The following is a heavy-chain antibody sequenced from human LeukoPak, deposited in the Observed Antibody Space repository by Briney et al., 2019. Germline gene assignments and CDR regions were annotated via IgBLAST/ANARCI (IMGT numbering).Heavy chain of an antibody. V-gene: IGHV3-7*01. CDR2: IKQDGSEK. Sequence: KSGGSLRLSCAASGFTFSSYWMSWVRQAPGKGLEWVANIKQDGSEKYYVDSVKGRFTISRDNAKNSLYLQMNSLRAEDTAVYYCARGLRGDYEYYFDYWGQGTLVTVSS. CDR1: GFTFSSYW. J-gene: IGHJ4*02. D-gene: IGHD4-17*01. CDR3: ARGLRGDYEYYFDY.